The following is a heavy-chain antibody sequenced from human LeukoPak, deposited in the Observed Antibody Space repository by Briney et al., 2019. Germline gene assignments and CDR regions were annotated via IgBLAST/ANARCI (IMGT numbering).Heavy chain of an antibody. CDR1: GGSISSYY. Sequence: SGTLSLTCTVSGGSISSYYWSWIRQPPGKGLEWIGYIYYSGSTNYNSSLKSRVTISVDTSKNQFSLKLSSVTAADTAVYYCATHILTGYYDAFDIWGQGTMVTVSS. V-gene: IGHV4-59*01. CDR2: IYYSGST. J-gene: IGHJ3*02. D-gene: IGHD3-9*01. CDR3: ATHILTGYYDAFDI.